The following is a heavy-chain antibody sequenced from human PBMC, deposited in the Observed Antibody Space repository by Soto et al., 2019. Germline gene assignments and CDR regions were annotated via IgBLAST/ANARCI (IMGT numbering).Heavy chain of an antibody. CDR1: RFTFSNYA. J-gene: IGHJ4*02. V-gene: IGHV3-23*01. CDR3: ANLRYDY. CDR2: ISASGDST. D-gene: IGHD3-16*01. Sequence: EVQLLESGGGLVQPGGSLRLSCAASRFTFSNYAMSWVRQAPGKGLEWVSTISASGDSTYYADSVKGRFTISRDNSKKTLCLQMNSLRAEDTAVYYCANLRYDYWGQGTLVTVSS.